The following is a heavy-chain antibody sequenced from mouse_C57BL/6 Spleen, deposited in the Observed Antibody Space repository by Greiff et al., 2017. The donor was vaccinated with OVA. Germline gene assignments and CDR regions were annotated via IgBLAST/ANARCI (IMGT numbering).Heavy chain of an antibody. CDR3: ARDTTVVANYFDD. V-gene: IGHV1-72*01. J-gene: IGHJ2*01. Sequence: QVQLQQPGAELVKPGASVKLSCKASGYTFPSYWMHWVKQRPGRGLEWIGRIDPTSGGTKYNEKFKSKATLPVDKPSSTAYMQLSSLTSEDSAVYYCARDTTVVANYFDDWGQGTTLTVSS. CDR1: GYTFPSYW. D-gene: IGHD1-1*01. CDR2: IDPTSGGT.